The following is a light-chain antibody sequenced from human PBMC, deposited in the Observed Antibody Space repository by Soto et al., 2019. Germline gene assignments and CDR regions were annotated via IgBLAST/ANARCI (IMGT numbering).Light chain of an antibody. Sequence: QSALTQPASVSGSPGQSITISCTGSSSDVGGYNHVSWYQQHPGKAPKLMIYDVSNRPSGVSNRFSGSKSGNTASLTISGLLAEDEADYYCSSFTSGSTQVAFGGGTKLTVL. CDR2: DVS. J-gene: IGLJ2*01. V-gene: IGLV2-14*01. CDR1: SSDVGGYNH. CDR3: SSFTSGSTQVA.